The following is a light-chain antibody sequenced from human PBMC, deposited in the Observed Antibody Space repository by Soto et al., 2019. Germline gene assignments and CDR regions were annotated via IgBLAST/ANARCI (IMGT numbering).Light chain of an antibody. CDR2: EVS. CDR3: SSYTTSSLV. Sequence: QSALTQPASVSGSPGQSITISCTGTSSDVGDYNSVSWYQHHPGKAPKLMIFEVSSRPSEVSNRFSGSKSGNTASLTISGLQAEDEAVYYCSSYTTSSLVFGGGTKLTVL. V-gene: IGLV2-14*01. J-gene: IGLJ2*01. CDR1: SSDVGDYNS.